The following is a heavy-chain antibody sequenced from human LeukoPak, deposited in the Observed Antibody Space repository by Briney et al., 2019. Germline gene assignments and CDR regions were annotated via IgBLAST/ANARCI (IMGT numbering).Heavy chain of an antibody. CDR2: MSLDGSSI. V-gene: IGHV3-30*15. CDR3: ARDRGKLRYLDL. CDR1: GFAFNTQA. Sequence: GGSLRLSCVASGFAFNTQAMHWVRQAPGKGLEWLAVMSLDGSSIYYADSVRGRFTISRDNSKNTLFLQISSLRVEDTAVYYCARDRGKLRYLDLWGQGTLLTVSS. J-gene: IGHJ4*02. D-gene: IGHD3-9*01.